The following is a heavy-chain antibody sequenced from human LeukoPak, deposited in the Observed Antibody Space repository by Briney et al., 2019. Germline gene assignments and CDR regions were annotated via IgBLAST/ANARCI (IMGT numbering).Heavy chain of an antibody. Sequence: PGGSLRLSCAASGFTFSSYSMNWVRQAPGKGLEWVSYISSSSSTIYYADSVKGRFTISRDNAKNSLYLQMNSLRAEDTAVYYCARDGGGYGDYLSMYYFDYWGQGTLVTVSS. D-gene: IGHD4-17*01. J-gene: IGHJ4*02. CDR3: ARDGGGYGDYLSMYYFDY. CDR2: ISSSSSTI. CDR1: GFTFSSYS. V-gene: IGHV3-48*04.